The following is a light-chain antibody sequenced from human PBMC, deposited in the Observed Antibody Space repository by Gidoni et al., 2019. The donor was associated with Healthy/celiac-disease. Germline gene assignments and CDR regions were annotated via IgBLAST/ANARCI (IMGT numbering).Light chain of an antibody. CDR3: QQYNSYPVT. CDR2: KAS. J-gene: IGKJ2*01. V-gene: IGKV1-5*03. Sequence: DIQMTQSPSTLSASVGDRVTITCRASQSISSWLAWYQQKPGKAPKLLIYKASSLESGVPSRCSGSGSGTEFTLTISSLQPDDFATYYCQQYNSYPVTFXQXTKLEIK. CDR1: QSISSW.